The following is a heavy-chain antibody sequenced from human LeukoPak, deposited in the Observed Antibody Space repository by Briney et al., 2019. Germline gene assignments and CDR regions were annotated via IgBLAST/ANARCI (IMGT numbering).Heavy chain of an antibody. J-gene: IGHJ4*02. Sequence: GGSLRLSCAASGFTFSSYAMHWVRQAPGKGLEWVAVISYDGSNKYYADPVKGRFTISRDNSKNTLYLQMNSLRAEDTAVYYCAKSSRDPAIREYCSSTSCYLRYFDYWGQGTLVTVSS. CDR1: GFTFSSYA. D-gene: IGHD2-2*01. V-gene: IGHV3-30-3*02. CDR3: AKSSRDPAIREYCSSTSCYLRYFDY. CDR2: ISYDGSNK.